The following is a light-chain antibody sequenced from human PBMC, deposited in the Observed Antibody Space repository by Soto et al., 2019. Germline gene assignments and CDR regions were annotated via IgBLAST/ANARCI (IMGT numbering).Light chain of an antibody. CDR1: TSDVGGYPY. Sequence: QSVLTQPASVSGSPGQSITISCTGTTSDVGGYPYVSWYQQHPGKAPKVIIYEVSNRPAGVSNRFSGSKSGNTASLTISGLQAEDEADYYCSSYTRTTTLVVFGGGTQLTVL. CDR3: SSYTRTTTLVV. J-gene: IGLJ2*01. V-gene: IGLV2-14*01. CDR2: EVS.